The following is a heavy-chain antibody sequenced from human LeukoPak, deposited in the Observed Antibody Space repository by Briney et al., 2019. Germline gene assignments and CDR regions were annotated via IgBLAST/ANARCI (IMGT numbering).Heavy chain of an antibody. CDR2: IHPGDSDT. D-gene: IGHD3-22*01. J-gene: IGHJ3*02. CDR3: ARQRYYDSSGYAFDI. V-gene: IGHV5-51*01. Sequence: GESLKISCKGSGYSFTNYWIGWVRQMPGKGLEWMGIIHPGDSDTRYSPSFQGQVTISADKSISTAYLQWTSLKASDTAMYYCARQRYYDSSGYAFDIWGQGTMVTVSS. CDR1: GYSFTNYW.